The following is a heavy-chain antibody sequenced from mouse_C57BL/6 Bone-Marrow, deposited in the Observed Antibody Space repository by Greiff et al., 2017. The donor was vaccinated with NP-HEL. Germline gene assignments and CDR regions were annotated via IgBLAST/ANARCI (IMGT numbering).Heavy chain of an antibody. CDR1: GYTFTSYW. Sequence: QVQLQQSGAELVKPGASVKLSCKASGYTFTSYWMHWVKQRPGQGLEWIGMIHPNSGSTNYNEKFKSKATLTVDKSSSTAYMQLSSLTSEDSAVYYCARMAFITTVVDGAMDYWGQGTSVTVSS. J-gene: IGHJ4*01. V-gene: IGHV1-64*01. CDR2: IHPNSGST. D-gene: IGHD1-1*01. CDR3: ARMAFITTVVDGAMDY.